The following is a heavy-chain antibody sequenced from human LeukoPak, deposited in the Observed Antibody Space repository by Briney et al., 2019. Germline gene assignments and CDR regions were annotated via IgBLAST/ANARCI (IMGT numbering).Heavy chain of an antibody. CDR1: GGSISSGDYY. J-gene: IGHJ4*02. Sequence: ASETLSLTCTVSGGSISSGDYYWSWIRQPPGKGLEWIGYIYYSGSTYYNPSLKSRVTISVDTSKNQFSLKLSSVTAADTAVYYCARGAGYSSSNDYWGQGTLVTVSS. CDR2: IYYSGST. CDR3: ARGAGYSSSNDY. D-gene: IGHD6-13*01. V-gene: IGHV4-30-4*01.